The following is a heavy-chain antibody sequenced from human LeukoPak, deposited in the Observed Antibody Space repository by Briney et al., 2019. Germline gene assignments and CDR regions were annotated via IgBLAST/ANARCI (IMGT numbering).Heavy chain of an antibody. CDR3: TREVVVAAPLDY. CDR1: GFTFGDYA. Sequence: QPGRSLRLSCTASGFTFGDYAMSWVRQAPGKGLEWVGFIRSKAYGGTTEYAASVKGRFTISRDDSKSIAYLQMNSLKTEDTAVYYCTREVVVAAPLDYWGQGTLVTVSS. D-gene: IGHD2-15*01. J-gene: IGHJ4*02. V-gene: IGHV3-49*04. CDR2: IRSKAYGGTT.